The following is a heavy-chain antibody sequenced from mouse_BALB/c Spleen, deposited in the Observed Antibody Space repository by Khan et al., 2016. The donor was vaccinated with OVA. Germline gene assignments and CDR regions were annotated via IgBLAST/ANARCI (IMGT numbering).Heavy chain of an antibody. Sequence: EVQLVESGGGLVKPGGSLKLSCAASGFTFSSYAMSWVRQTPEKRLEWVATISSGDTYTYYPDSVKGRFTISRDNAKNTLYLQMSSLRYEDTAMYYCARPPITTVVATTYWFFDVWGAGTTVTVST. CDR3: ARPPITTVVATTYWFFDV. J-gene: IGHJ1*01. D-gene: IGHD1-1*01. CDR2: ISSGDTYT. CDR1: GFTFSSYA. V-gene: IGHV5-9-3*01.